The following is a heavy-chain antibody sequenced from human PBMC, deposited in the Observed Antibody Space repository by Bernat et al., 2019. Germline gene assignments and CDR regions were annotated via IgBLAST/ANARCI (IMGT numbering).Heavy chain of an antibody. V-gene: IGHV5-51*01. J-gene: IGHJ6*03. CDR1: GYNFANYW. Sequence: EVQLVQSGTEVKKPGESLKISCKDSGYNFANYWIGWVRQVPEKGLEWMGIIYPGDSDTKYNPSFQGQVNISADRSINTAYLQWSSLKASDTAMYYCARHRQLLGDGGSYMDVWGKGTTVIVSS. D-gene: IGHD3-10*01. CDR3: ARHRQLLGDGGSYMDV. CDR2: IYPGDSDT.